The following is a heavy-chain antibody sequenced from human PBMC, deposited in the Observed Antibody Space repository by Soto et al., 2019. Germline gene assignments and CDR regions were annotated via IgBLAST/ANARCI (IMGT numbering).Heavy chain of an antibody. CDR3: ARDLWGYCGTDCYPLDV. CDR2: VHYSGIT. D-gene: IGHD2-21*02. J-gene: IGHJ6*02. V-gene: IGHV4-59*01. Sequence: SETLSLTCTVSGGSISSYYWSWIRQPPGKGLEWIGNVHYSGITNYNPSLKSRVTISVDTSKNQFSLKLSSVTAADTAVYYCARDLWGYCGTDCYPLDVWGQGTTVTV. CDR1: GGSISSYY.